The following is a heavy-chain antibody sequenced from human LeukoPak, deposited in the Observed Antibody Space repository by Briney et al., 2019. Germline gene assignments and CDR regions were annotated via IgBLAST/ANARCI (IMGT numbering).Heavy chain of an antibody. CDR3: ARGPSTIFGVVIRLRNWFDP. Sequence: SETLSLTCAVYGGSFSGYYWSWIREPPGKGLEWIGEINHSGSTNYNPSLKSRVTISVDTSKNQFSLKLSSVTAADTAVYYCARGPSTIFGVVIRLRNWFDPWGQGTLVTVSS. CDR2: INHSGST. D-gene: IGHD3-3*01. J-gene: IGHJ5*02. V-gene: IGHV4-34*01. CDR1: GGSFSGYY.